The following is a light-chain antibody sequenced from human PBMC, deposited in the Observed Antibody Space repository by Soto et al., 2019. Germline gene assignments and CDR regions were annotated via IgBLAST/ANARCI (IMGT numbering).Light chain of an antibody. CDR2: GVS. J-gene: IGLJ2*01. V-gene: IGLV2-14*01. Sequence: QSVLTQPASVSGSPGQSITISCTGTSSDVGGYNYVSWYQQYPGKAPKLMIFGVSDRPSGVSNRFSGSKSGNTASLTISGLQAEDEADYYCSSYKTSSSVVVFSGGTKVTVL. CDR1: SSDVGGYNY. CDR3: SSYKTSSSVVV.